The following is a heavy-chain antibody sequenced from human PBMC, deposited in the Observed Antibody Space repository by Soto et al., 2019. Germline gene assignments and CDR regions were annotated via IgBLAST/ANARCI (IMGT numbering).Heavy chain of an antibody. D-gene: IGHD3-22*01. CDR2: IYHSGST. CDR1: GGSISSGGYS. V-gene: IGHV4-30-2*01. Sequence: SETLSLTCAVSGGSISSGGYSWSCIRQPPGKGLEWIGYIYHSGSTYYNPSLKSRVTISLDTSNNQFSLKLNSVTAADTAIYYCAREYYYDSTGRRFDYWGQGALVTVSS. CDR3: AREYYYDSTGRRFDY. J-gene: IGHJ4*02.